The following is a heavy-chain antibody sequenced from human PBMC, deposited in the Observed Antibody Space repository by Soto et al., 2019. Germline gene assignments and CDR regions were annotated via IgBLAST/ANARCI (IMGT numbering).Heavy chain of an antibody. CDR2: ISSSSSYT. Sequence: GGSLRLSCAASGFTFSDYYMSWIRQAPGKGLEWVSYISSSSSYTNYADSVKGRFTISRDNAKNSLYLQMNSLRAEDTAVYYCARVEAAMVTSVFDYWGQGTLVTVSS. J-gene: IGHJ4*02. V-gene: IGHV3-11*06. CDR3: ARVEAAMVTSVFDY. CDR1: GFTFSDYY. D-gene: IGHD5-18*01.